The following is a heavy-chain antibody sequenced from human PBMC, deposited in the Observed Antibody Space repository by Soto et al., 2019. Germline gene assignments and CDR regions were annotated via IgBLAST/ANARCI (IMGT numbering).Heavy chain of an antibody. Sequence: SDTLSLTCTVSGGSISSNYWTWIRPPPGKGLEWIGYVYNSGSTNYNPSLKSRVTISEDTSKSQFSLKVNSMTAADTAVYYCARYRREAVAGYTLDNWGQGIVVTVSS. CDR3: ARYRREAVAGYTLDN. J-gene: IGHJ4*02. CDR1: GGSISSNY. D-gene: IGHD6-13*01. V-gene: IGHV4-59*01. CDR2: VYNSGST.